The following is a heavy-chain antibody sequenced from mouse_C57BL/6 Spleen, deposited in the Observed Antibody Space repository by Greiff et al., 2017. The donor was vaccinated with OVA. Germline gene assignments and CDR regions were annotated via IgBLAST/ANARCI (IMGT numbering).Heavy chain of an antibody. V-gene: IGHV1-18*01. Sequence: EVQLQQSGPELVKPGASVKIPCKASGYTFTDYNMDWVKQSHGKSLEWIGDINPNNGGTIYNQKFKGKATLTVDKSSSTAYMELRSLTSEDTAVYYCARSPRYYGSSYWYFDVWGTGTTVTVSS. CDR1: GYTFTDYN. CDR3: ARSPRYYGSSYWYFDV. J-gene: IGHJ1*03. D-gene: IGHD1-1*01. CDR2: INPNNGGT.